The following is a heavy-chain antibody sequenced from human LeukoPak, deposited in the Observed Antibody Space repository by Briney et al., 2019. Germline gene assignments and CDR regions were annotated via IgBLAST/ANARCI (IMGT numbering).Heavy chain of an antibody. V-gene: IGHV4-59*01. CDR1: GDSISSYF. J-gene: IGHJ4*02. CDR3: ASHYYDSSGLSAFDY. Sequence: SETLSLTCTVSGDSISSYFWSWIRQPPGKGLEWIGYFHDSGSANYNPSLKSRVTISVDTSKNQFSLKLSSVTAADTAVYYCASHYYDSSGLSAFDYWGQGTLVTVSS. D-gene: IGHD3-22*01. CDR2: FHDSGSA.